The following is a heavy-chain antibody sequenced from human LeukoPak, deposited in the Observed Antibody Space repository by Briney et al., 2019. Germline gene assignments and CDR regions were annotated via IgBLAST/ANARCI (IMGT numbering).Heavy chain of an antibody. J-gene: IGHJ1*01. CDR1: GFTFSSYS. CDR2: ISSSSSTI. V-gene: IGHV3-48*04. CDR3: ARSDTMIVVVPTLEYFQH. D-gene: IGHD3-22*01. Sequence: GGSLRLSCAASGFTFSSYSMNWVRQAPGKGLEWVSYISSSSSTIYYADSVKGRFTISRDNAKNSLYLQMNSLRAEDTAVYYCARSDTMIVVVPTLEYFQHWGQGTLVTVSS.